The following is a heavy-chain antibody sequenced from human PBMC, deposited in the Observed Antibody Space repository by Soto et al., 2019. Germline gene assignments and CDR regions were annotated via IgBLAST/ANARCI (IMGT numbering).Heavy chain of an antibody. CDR3: ARVGPSREVPYPFEY. Sequence: ASVKVSCKASGYTFSTYGISWVRQAPGQGLEWMGWISAYNHYTNYAQKFQGRVTLTTDTSTNTAYMELRSLRSGDTAMYFCARVGPSREVPYPFEYWGQGTLVTVSS. CDR2: ISAYNHYT. V-gene: IGHV1-18*01. D-gene: IGHD1-26*01. CDR1: GYTFSTYG. J-gene: IGHJ4*02.